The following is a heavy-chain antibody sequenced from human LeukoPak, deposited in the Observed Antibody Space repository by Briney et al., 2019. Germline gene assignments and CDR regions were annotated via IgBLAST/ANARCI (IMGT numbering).Heavy chain of an antibody. CDR2: INPSGRI. V-gene: IGHV4-34*01. CDR1: GGSFSGYY. J-gene: IGHJ6*03. D-gene: IGHD3-22*01. Sequence: SETLSLTCAVYGGSFSGYYWTWIRQAPGKGLEWIGEINPSGRISYNPSLKSRLTISVDASKNQFSLDLRSLTAADTAVYYCARGRQEVSMIVVVMTAVSYYLDVWGKGTTVTVS. CDR3: ARGRQEVSMIVVVMTAVSYYLDV.